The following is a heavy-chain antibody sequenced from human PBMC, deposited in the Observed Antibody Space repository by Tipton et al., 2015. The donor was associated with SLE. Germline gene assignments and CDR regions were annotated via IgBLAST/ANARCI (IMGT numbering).Heavy chain of an antibody. D-gene: IGHD6-13*01. Sequence: TLSLTCTVSGGSISSSSYYWGWIRQPPGKGLEWIGYIYTSGSTNYNPSLKSRLTISVDTSKNQFSLKLSSVTAADTAVYYCARDRGWDSNDPGVAFDIWGQGTMVTVSS. CDR3: ARDRGWDSNDPGVAFDI. J-gene: IGHJ3*02. CDR1: GGSISSSSYY. V-gene: IGHV4-61*09. CDR2: IYTSGST.